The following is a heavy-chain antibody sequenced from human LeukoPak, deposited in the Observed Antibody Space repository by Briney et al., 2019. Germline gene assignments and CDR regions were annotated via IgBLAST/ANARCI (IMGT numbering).Heavy chain of an antibody. V-gene: IGHV4-34*01. CDR3: ARGGYGSGWDYMDV. CDR1: GGSFSGYY. Sequence: SETLSLTCAVYGGSFSGYYWSWIRPPPGNGLEWIGEINHSGSTNYNPSLKSRVTISVDTSKNQFSLKLSSVTAADTAVYYCARGGYGSGWDYMDVWGKGTTVTVSS. J-gene: IGHJ6*03. CDR2: INHSGST. D-gene: IGHD3-10*01.